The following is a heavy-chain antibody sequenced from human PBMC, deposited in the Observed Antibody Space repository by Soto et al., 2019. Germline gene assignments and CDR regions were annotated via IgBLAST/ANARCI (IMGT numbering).Heavy chain of an antibody. Sequence: ASVKVSCKASGYTFTGYYMHWVRQAPGQGLEWMGWINPNSGGTNYAQRFQGWVTMTRDTSISTAYMELSRLRSDDTAVYYCARDECSGGSCLDYWGQGTLVTVSS. V-gene: IGHV1-2*04. J-gene: IGHJ4*02. CDR3: ARDECSGGSCLDY. CDR2: INPNSGGT. D-gene: IGHD2-15*01. CDR1: GYTFTGYY.